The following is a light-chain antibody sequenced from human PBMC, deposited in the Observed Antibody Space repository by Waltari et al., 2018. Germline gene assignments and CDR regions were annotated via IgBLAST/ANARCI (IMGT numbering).Light chain of an antibody. J-gene: IGLJ3*02. CDR2: RND. CDR3: AAWDDSPNGHWV. Sequence: QSVLTQPPPASGTPGQRVTIPCSGRASNIGGNVVNWYQQFPGKAPKLVIYRNDQRPSGVPDRFSGSKSGTSASLAISGLQSEDEADYYCAAWDDSPNGHWVFGGGTKVTVL. CDR1: ASNIGGNV. V-gene: IGLV1-44*01.